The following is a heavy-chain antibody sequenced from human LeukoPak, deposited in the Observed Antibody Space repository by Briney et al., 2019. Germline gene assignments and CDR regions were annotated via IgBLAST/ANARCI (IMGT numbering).Heavy chain of an antibody. D-gene: IGHD1-14*01. CDR2: INPNSGGT. CDR3: ARDLGLRNPRNGMGTDIS. V-gene: IGHV1-2*02. CDR1: GYTFTGYY. J-gene: IGHJ4*02. Sequence: ASVKVSCKASGYTFTGYYMHWVRQAPGQGLEWMGWINPNSGGTNYAQKFQGRVTMTRDTSVSTAYMELSRLRSDDTAVYYCARDLGLRNPRNGMGTDISWGQGTLVTVSS.